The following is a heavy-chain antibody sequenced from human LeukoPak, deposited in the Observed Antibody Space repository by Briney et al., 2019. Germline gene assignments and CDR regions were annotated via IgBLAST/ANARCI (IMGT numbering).Heavy chain of an antibody. V-gene: IGHV1-69*04. Sequence: SVKVSCKASGGTFSSYAISWVRQAPGQGLEWMGRIIPILGIANYAQKFQGRVTITADKSTSTAYMELSSLRSEDTAVYYCATGTGYSRLNDAFDIWGQGTMVTVSS. J-gene: IGHJ3*02. D-gene: IGHD6-13*01. CDR2: IIPILGIA. CDR1: GGTFSSYA. CDR3: ATGTGYSRLNDAFDI.